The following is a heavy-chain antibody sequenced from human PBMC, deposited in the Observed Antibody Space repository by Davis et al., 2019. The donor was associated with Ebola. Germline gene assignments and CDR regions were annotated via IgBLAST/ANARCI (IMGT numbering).Heavy chain of an antibody. J-gene: IGHJ3*02. CDR2: INPNSGGT. Sequence: ASVKVSCKASGYTFTGYYMHWVRQAPGQGLEWMGWINPNSGGTNYAQKFQGWVTMTRDTSISTAYMELSRLRSEDTAVYYCARDGWDTMARSPHFDAFDIWGQGTMVTVSS. D-gene: IGHD3-10*01. CDR3: ARDGWDTMARSPHFDAFDI. CDR1: GYTFTGYY. V-gene: IGHV1-2*04.